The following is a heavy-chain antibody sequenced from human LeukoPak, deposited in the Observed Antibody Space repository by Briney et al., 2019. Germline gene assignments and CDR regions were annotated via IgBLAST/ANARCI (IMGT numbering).Heavy chain of an antibody. CDR3: ARVGATYYDFWSGYPNWFDP. J-gene: IGHJ5*02. CDR2: IYHSGST. CDR1: GGSFSGYY. Sequence: SETLSLTCAVYGGSFSGYYWSWIRQPPGKGLEWIGEIYHSGSTNYNPSLKSRVTISVDKSKNQFSLKLSSVTAADTAVYYCARVGATYYDFWSGYPNWFDPWGQGTLVTVSS. V-gene: IGHV4-34*01. D-gene: IGHD3-3*01.